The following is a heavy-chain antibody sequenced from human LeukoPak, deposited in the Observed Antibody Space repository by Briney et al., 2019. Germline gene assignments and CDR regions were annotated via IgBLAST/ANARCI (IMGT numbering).Heavy chain of an antibody. CDR1: GFTFSGYW. CDR2: IKQDGSEK. J-gene: IGHJ4*02. CDR3: AYSRDGPGSLDY. Sequence: GGSLRLSCAASGFTFSGYWMSWVRQAPGKGLEWVANIKQDGSEKYYVDSVKGRFTISRDNAKNSLYLQMNSLRAEDTAVYYCAYSRDGPGSLDYWGQGTLVTVSS. D-gene: IGHD5-24*01. V-gene: IGHV3-7*01.